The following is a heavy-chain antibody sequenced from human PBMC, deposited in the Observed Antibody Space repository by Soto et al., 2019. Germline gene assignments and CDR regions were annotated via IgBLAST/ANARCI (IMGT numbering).Heavy chain of an antibody. Sequence: EVQLVVSGGGLVKPGGSLRLSCAVSGFNVNNAWMNWVRQAPGKGLEWVGRIKSKNDGGTTDYAAPVKGRFTISRDDSKNTVHLQMDSLKSEDTAVYYCRSGYDYWGQGTLVTVSS. V-gene: IGHV3-15*07. CDR2: IKSKNDGGTT. J-gene: IGHJ4*02. CDR1: GFNVNNAW. CDR3: RSGYDY. D-gene: IGHD3-22*01.